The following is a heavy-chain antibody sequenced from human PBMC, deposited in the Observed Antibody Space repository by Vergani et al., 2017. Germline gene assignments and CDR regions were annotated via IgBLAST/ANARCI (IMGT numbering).Heavy chain of an antibody. D-gene: IGHD4-17*01. V-gene: IGHV1-18*04. CDR3: ARSDYGDTAGEYFQH. J-gene: IGHJ1*01. CDR1: GYTFTSYD. Sequence: QVQLVQSGAEVKKPGASVQVSCKASGYTFTSYDMHWVRQAPGQRLEWMGWISVNNGNTNFAQKFQGRVTLTTDTSTSTAYMEVKSLTSDDTAVYFCARSDYGDTAGEYFQHWGQGTLVTVSS. CDR2: ISVNNGNT.